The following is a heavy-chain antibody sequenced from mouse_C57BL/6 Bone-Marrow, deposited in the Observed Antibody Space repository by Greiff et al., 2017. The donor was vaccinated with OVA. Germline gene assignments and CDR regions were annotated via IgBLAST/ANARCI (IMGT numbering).Heavy chain of an antibody. V-gene: IGHV1-26*01. CDR3: AIFVGFLLLRGNCARDY. Sequence: EVQLQQSGPELVKPGASVKISCKASGYTFTDYYMNWVKQSHGKSLEWIGDINPNNGGTSYNQKFKGKATLTVDKSSSTAYMELRSLTSEDSAVYYCAIFVGFLLLRGNCARDYWGQGTSVTVSS. CDR2: INPNNGGT. J-gene: IGHJ4*01. D-gene: IGHD1-1*01. CDR1: GYTFTDYY.